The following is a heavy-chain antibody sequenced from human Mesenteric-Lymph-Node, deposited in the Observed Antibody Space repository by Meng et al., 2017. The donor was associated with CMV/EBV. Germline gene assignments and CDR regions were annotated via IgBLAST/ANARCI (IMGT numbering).Heavy chain of an antibody. Sequence: GSLSTGGYYWNWIRQHPEKGLEWIGYIYYSGRTYYNPPLKSRVTISVDTSKNQFSLKLNSVTAADTAVYYCARDKYLASMGVTRFDPWGQGTLVTVSS. J-gene: IGHJ5*02. V-gene: IGHV4-31*02. CDR1: GSLSTGGYY. CDR2: IYYSGRT. CDR3: ARDKYLASMGVTRFDP. D-gene: IGHD2-21*02.